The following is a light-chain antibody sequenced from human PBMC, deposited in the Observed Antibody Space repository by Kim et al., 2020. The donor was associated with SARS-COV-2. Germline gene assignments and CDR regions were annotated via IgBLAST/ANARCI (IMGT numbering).Light chain of an antibody. CDR1: QSISNK. CDR3: QQYYNWPPVT. Sequence: EIVMTQSPAPLSVSPGERVTLSCRASQSISNKLAWYQQKPGQAPRLLIYGASTRATGIPARFSGSGSGTEFTLDISSLQSEDFAVYYCQQYYNWPPVTFGGGTKVEIK. V-gene: IGKV3-15*01. J-gene: IGKJ4*01. CDR2: GAS.